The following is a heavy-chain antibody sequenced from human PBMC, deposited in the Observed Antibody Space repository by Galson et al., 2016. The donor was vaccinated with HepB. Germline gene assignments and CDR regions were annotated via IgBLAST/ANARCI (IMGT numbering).Heavy chain of an antibody. J-gene: IGHJ5*02. CDR3: ARDQGREGVGWFDP. V-gene: IGHV1-18*04. Sequence: SVKVSCKASGFTFTSYSITWVRQAPGQGLEWMGWINTYNGKTNYAQKLQGRVTMTTDTSTNTAYMELRSLRSDDTAVYYCARDQGREGVGWFDPWGQGTQVTVSS. CDR1: GFTFTSYS. D-gene: IGHD2-15*01. CDR2: INTYNGKT.